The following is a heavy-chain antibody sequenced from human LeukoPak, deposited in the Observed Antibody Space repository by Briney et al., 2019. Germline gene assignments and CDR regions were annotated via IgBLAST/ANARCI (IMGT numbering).Heavy chain of an antibody. D-gene: IGHD5-24*01. CDR2: INHSGST. V-gene: IGHV4-34*01. CDR3: ARGRRDGYNYDY. Sequence: SETLSLTCAVYGGSFSGYYWSCIRQPPGKGLEWIGEINHSGSTNYNPSLKSRVTISVDTSKNHFSLKLSSVTAADTAVYYCARGRRDGYNYDYWGQGTLVTVSS. J-gene: IGHJ4*02. CDR1: GGSFSGYY.